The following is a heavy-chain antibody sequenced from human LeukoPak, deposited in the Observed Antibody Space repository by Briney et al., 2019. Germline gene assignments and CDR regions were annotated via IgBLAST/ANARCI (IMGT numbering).Heavy chain of an antibody. CDR1: GFTFSTYW. Sequence: GGSLRLSCAASGFTFSTYWMSWVRQAPGKGLEWVANIKQDGSEKYYVDSVKGRFTISRDNAKNSLYLQMNSLRAEDTAVYYCARMELHCSSTSCYSDWGQGTLVTVSS. V-gene: IGHV3-7*01. D-gene: IGHD2-2*02. CDR3: ARMELHCSSTSCYSD. J-gene: IGHJ4*02. CDR2: IKQDGSEK.